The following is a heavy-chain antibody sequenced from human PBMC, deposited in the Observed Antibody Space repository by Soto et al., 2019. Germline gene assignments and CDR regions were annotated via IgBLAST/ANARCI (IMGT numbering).Heavy chain of an antibody. V-gene: IGHV3-53*01. J-gene: IGHJ6*02. Sequence: PGGSLRLSCAASGFTVSNKYMSWVRQAPGKGLEWFSTIYSGGSTYYADSVKGRFTISRDNSKNTLYLQMNSLRAEDTAVYYCARDNYYYDSSGGVDVWGQGTTVTVSS. CDR2: IYSGGST. D-gene: IGHD3-22*01. CDR3: ARDNYYYDSSGGVDV. CDR1: GFTVSNKY.